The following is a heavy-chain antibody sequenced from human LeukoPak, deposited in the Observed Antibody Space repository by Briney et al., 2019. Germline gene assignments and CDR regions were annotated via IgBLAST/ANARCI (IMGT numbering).Heavy chain of an antibody. CDR3: ARHEYSGSYYGLSWFDP. Sequence: PSETLSLTCTVSGGSISSSGYYWGWIRQPPGKVLEWIASIYYSGSTYYNPSLKSRVTISVDTSKNQLSLKLSSLTAADTAVYYCARHEYSGSYYGLSWFDPWGQGTLVTVSS. CDR1: GGSISSSGYY. V-gene: IGHV4-39*01. CDR2: IYYSGST. D-gene: IGHD1-26*01. J-gene: IGHJ5*02.